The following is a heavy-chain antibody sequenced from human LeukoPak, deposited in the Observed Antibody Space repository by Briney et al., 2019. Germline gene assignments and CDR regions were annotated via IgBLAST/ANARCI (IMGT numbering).Heavy chain of an antibody. Sequence: PSETLSLTCTVSGGSISSYYWSWIRQPAGKGLEWIGRIYTSRSTNYNPSLKSRVTMSVDTSKNQFSLKPSSVTAADTAVYYCASWGRTYYYDSSGPDDAFDIWGQGTMVTVSS. V-gene: IGHV4-4*07. CDR2: IYTSRST. CDR1: GGSISSYY. D-gene: IGHD3-22*01. CDR3: ASWGRTYYYDSSGPDDAFDI. J-gene: IGHJ3*02.